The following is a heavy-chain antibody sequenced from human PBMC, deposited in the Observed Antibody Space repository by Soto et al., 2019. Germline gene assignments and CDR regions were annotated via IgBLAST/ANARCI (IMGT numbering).Heavy chain of an antibody. J-gene: IGHJ1*01. CDR3: ARDRDQLPTD. Sequence: QVQLVQSGAEVKKPGSSVKVSCRASGATFSTYTIIWVRQAPGQGLEWVGRIIPMLGIANYAQRFQGRVTSTADKSTSTANMELSSLRSEDTAVYYCARDRDQLPTDWGQGTLVTVSS. V-gene: IGHV1-69*02. CDR1: GATFSTYT. D-gene: IGHD2-2*01. CDR2: IIPMLGIA.